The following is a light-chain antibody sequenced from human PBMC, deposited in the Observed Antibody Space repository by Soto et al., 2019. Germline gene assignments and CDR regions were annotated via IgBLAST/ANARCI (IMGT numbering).Light chain of an antibody. CDR2: GAS. CDR3: QQYGSSPPFT. CDR1: QSVSSSY. V-gene: IGKV3-20*01. J-gene: IGKJ1*01. Sequence: EIVLTQSPGTLSLSPGERATLSCRASQSVSSSYLAWYQQKPGQAPRLLIYGASSRATGIPDGFGGSGSGTDFTLTISRLEPEDFAVYYCQQYGSSPPFTFGQGTKVDIK.